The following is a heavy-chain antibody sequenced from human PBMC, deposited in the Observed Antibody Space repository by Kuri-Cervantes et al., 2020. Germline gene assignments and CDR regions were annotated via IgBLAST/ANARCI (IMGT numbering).Heavy chain of an antibody. CDR2: IYSGGST. V-gene: IGHV3-53*01. D-gene: IGHD6-13*01. CDR3: VRDGGSATAAAAGNYYHGMDV. CDR1: GFTVSSNY. J-gene: IGHJ6*02. Sequence: GESLKISCAASGFTVSSNYMSWVRQAPGKGLEWVSVIYSGGSTYYADSVKGRFTISRDNSKDTLYLLMNSLRAEDTAVYFCVRDGGSATAAAAGNYYHGMDVWGQGTTVTVSS.